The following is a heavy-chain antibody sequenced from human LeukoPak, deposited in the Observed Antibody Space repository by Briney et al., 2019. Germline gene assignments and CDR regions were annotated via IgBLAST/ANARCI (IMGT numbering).Heavy chain of an antibody. V-gene: IGHV1-24*01. J-gene: IGHJ4*02. D-gene: IGHD1-26*01. CDR2: FDPEDGET. CDR3: ARAQWELLRPSHHFDY. Sequence: ASVKVSCKDSGYTLTELSMHWVRQAPGKGLEWMGGFDPEDGETIYAQKFQGRVTMTTDTSTSTAYMELRSLRSDDTAVYYCARAQWELLRPSHHFDYWGQGTLATVSS. CDR1: GYTLTELS.